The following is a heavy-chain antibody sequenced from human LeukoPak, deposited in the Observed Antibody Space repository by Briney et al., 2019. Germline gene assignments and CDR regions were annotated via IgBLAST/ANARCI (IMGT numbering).Heavy chain of an antibody. CDR2: MYYSGST. CDR3: AKGGKGFPLGLRFDS. D-gene: IGHD2-21*01. Sequence: SETLSLTCTVSGGSISTYYWTWMRQPPGKGLEWSGYMYYSGSTNYHPSLKSRVTISVDTSKNQFSLKLTSLTAADTAVYYCAKGGKGFPLGLRFDSWGQGTLVSVSS. V-gene: IGHV4-59*01. J-gene: IGHJ4*02. CDR1: GGSISTYY.